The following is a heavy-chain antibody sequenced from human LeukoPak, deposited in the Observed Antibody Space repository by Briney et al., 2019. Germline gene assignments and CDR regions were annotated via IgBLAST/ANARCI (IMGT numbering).Heavy chain of an antibody. Sequence: ASVKVSCKASGYTFTSYGISWARQAPGQGLEWMGWISPNSGGTHYAQNFQGWVTMTRDTSISTAYMELSRLRSDDTAVYYCARAQDILTGYYFDYWGQGSLVTVSS. CDR3: ARAQDILTGYYFDY. V-gene: IGHV1-2*04. D-gene: IGHD3-9*01. CDR1: GYTFTSYG. CDR2: ISPNSGGT. J-gene: IGHJ4*02.